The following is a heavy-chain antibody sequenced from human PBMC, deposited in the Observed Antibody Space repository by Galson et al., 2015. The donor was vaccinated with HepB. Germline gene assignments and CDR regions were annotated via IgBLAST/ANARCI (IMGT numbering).Heavy chain of an antibody. V-gene: IGHV3-23*01. Sequence: SLRLSCAASGFTFSSYAMSWVRQAPGKGLEWVSAISGSGGSTYYADSVKGRFTISRDNSKNTLYLQMNSLRAEDTAVYYCAKSPDSSGYYFGLTGVRSGFDYWGQGTLVTVSS. CDR1: GFTFSSYA. J-gene: IGHJ4*02. D-gene: IGHD3-22*01. CDR2: ISGSGGST. CDR3: AKSPDSSGYYFGLTGVRSGFDY.